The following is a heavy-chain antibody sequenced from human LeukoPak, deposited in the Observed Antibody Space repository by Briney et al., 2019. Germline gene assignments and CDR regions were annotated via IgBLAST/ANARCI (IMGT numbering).Heavy chain of an antibody. CDR1: GYSFSNSW. CDR3: ARLAAITSWFDP. J-gene: IGHJ5*02. CDR2: IYPGDSDT. Sequence: GESLKISCKGSGYSFSNSWIGWVRQLPGKGLEWMGIIYPGDSDTRYSPSFQGQVTISADKSIGTAYLQWGSLKASDTAMYYCARLAAITSWFDPWGQGTLVTVSS. V-gene: IGHV5-51*01. D-gene: IGHD5-12*01.